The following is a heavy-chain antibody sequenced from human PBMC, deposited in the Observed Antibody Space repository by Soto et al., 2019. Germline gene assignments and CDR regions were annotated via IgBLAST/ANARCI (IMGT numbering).Heavy chain of an antibody. Sequence: QVQLQESGPGLVKPSQTLSLTCTVSGGSISSGGYYWSWIRQHPGKGLEWIGYIYYSGSTYYNPSLKSRVTISVDTSKHQFSMKLSSVTAADTAVYYCARGAGVIPFVDYWGQGTLVTVSS. D-gene: IGHD3-16*02. V-gene: IGHV4-31*03. CDR3: ARGAGVIPFVDY. J-gene: IGHJ4*02. CDR2: IYYSGST. CDR1: GGSISSGGYY.